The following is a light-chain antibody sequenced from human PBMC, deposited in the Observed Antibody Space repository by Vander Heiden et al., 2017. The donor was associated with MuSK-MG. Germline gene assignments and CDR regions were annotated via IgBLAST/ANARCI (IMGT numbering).Light chain of an antibody. CDR2: DAN. CDR1: QSVSSY. J-gene: IGKJ4*02. V-gene: IGKV3-11*01. CDR3: QQRGNWPRT. Sequence: EIVLTQSPATLSLSPGERATLSCRASQSVSSYLAWYQRKPGQAPWPLVYDANNKATGIPARFSGSGSGTDFTLTISRLEPEDFAVYYCQQRGNWPRTFGEGTKVEIK.